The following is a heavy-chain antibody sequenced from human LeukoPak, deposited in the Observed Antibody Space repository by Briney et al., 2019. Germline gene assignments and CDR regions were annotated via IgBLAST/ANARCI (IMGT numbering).Heavy chain of an antibody. D-gene: IGHD3-22*01. CDR2: IKSKTDGGTT. CDR1: GFTFSNAW. CDR3: TMEYYYDSSGYYYEDY. V-gene: IGHV3-15*01. Sequence: PGGSLRLSCAASGFTFSNAWMSWVRQAPGKGLEWVGRIKSKTDGGTTDYAAPVKGRFTISRDDSKNTLYLQMNSLKTEDTAVYYCTMEYYYDSSGYYYEDYWGQGTLVTVSS. J-gene: IGHJ4*02.